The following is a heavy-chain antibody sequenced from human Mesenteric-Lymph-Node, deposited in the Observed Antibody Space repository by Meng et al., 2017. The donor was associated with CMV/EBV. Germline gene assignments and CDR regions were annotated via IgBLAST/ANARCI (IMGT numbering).Heavy chain of an antibody. Sequence: GESLKISCAASGFTFSSYSMNWVRQAPGKGLEWVSYISSSSSTIYYADSVKGRFTISRDNAKNSLYLQMNSLRAEDTAVYYCARDSGVAAAGTRSSWWYYYGMDVWGQGTTVTVSS. CDR2: ISSSSSTI. CDR1: GFTFSSYS. V-gene: IGHV3-48*04. D-gene: IGHD6-13*01. CDR3: ARDSGVAAAGTRSSWWYYYGMDV. J-gene: IGHJ6*02.